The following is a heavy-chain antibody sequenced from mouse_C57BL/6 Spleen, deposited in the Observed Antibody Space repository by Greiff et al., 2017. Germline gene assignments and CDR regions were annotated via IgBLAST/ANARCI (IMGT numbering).Heavy chain of an antibody. CDR1: GFTFSDYY. CDR3: ARDPEGENYFDY. V-gene: IGHV5-16*01. Sequence: EVKLVESEGGLVQPGSSMKLSCTASGFTFSDYYMAWVRQVPEKGLEWVANINHDGSCTYYLDSLKSRFTISRDNAKKIPYLQMSSLKSRDTATDDCARDPEGENYFDYWGQGTTLTVSS. J-gene: IGHJ2*01. CDR2: INHDGSCT.